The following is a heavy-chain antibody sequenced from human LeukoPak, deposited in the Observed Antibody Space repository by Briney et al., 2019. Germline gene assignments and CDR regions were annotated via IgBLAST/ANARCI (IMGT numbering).Heavy chain of an antibody. J-gene: IGHJ4*02. D-gene: IGHD3-10*01. CDR3: ARAVGGDGSGSL. CDR1: GDSISTYY. CDR2: IYYRVTS. Sequence: SETLSLTCTVSGDSISTYYWSWIRQPPGKGLEWIGYIYYRVTSDYNPSLKSRVTMSVDMSTRQISLKLSSVTAAGTAVYYCARAVGGDGSGSLWGPGTLVTVSS. V-gene: IGHV4-59*01.